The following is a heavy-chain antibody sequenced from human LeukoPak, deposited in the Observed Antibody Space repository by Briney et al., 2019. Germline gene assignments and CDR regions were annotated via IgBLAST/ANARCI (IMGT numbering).Heavy chain of an antibody. CDR1: GFTFSSYW. D-gene: IGHD2-21*02. CDR3: AKAGIVVVTSVDY. Sequence: PGGSLRLSCAASGFTFSSYWMHWVRQAPGKGLVWVSRINSDGSSTSYADSVKGRFTISRDNAKNTQYLQMNSLRAEDTAVYYCAKAGIVVVTSVDYWGQGTLVTVSS. V-gene: IGHV3-74*01. J-gene: IGHJ4*02. CDR2: INSDGSST.